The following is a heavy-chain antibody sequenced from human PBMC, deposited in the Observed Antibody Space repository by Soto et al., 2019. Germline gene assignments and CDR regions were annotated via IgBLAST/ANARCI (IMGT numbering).Heavy chain of an antibody. CDR2: IYYSGST. D-gene: IGHD2-2*01. V-gene: IGHV4-59*01. J-gene: IGHJ5*02. CDR3: ARDGGYCSSTSCYFWFDP. CDR1: GGSISSYY. Sequence: ASETLSLTCSVSGGSISSYYWSLIRQPPGKGLEWIGYIYYSGSTNYNPSLKSRVTISVDTSKNQFSLKLSSVTAADTAVYYCARDGGYCSSTSCYFWFDPWGQGTLVTVPQ.